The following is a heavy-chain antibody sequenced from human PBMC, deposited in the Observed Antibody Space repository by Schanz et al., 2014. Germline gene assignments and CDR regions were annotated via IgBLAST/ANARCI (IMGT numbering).Heavy chain of an antibody. CDR2: IYTSGST. V-gene: IGHV4-61*02. CDR1: GGSISSGTYY. Sequence: QVQLQESGPGLVKPSQTLSLTCIVSGGSISSGTYYWSWLRQPAGKGLEWIGRIYTSGSTNYNPSLKSRVTIPLDTPKTQFSLKLSSVTAADTAVYYCAREPLSGYNWFDPWGQGSLVTVSS. CDR3: AREPLSGYNWFDP. J-gene: IGHJ5*02. D-gene: IGHD6-25*01.